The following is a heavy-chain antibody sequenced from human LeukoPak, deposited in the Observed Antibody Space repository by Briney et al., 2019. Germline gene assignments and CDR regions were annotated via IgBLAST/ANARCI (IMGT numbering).Heavy chain of an antibody. CDR2: IYHSGST. CDR3: GRDLEGDTSGMGY. D-gene: IGHD1-26*01. J-gene: IGHJ4*02. V-gene: IGHV4-38-2*02. CDR1: DYSISSGHY. Sequence: SETLSLTCAVSDYSISSGHYWGWIRPPPGKGREWIGSIYHSGSTYYNPSLKSRVTISVDTSKNQFSLKLRSVTAADTAVYYCGRDLEGDTSGMGYWGQGTLVTVSS.